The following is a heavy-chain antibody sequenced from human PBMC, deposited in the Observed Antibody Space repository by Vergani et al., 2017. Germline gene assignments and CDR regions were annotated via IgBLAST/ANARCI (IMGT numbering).Heavy chain of an antibody. D-gene: IGHD3-16*01. CDR2: ISYDGDRR. CDR1: GLSFRGHG. J-gene: IGHJ4*02. V-gene: IGHV3-30*18. CDR3: AKVLRSGGIIVYELDY. Sequence: QVHLVESGGGVVQPGRSLTLSCVASGLSFRGHGMHWVRQAPGKGLEWVAMISYDGDRRDYGDFAKGRFTISRDSSKTVYLQMNSLRVEDTALYYCAKVLRSGGIIVYELDYWGQGTLVIVSS.